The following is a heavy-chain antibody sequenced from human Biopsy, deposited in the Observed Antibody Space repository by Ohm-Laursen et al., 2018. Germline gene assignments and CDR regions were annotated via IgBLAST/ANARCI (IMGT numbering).Heavy chain of an antibody. V-gene: IGHV4-59*11. CDR3: GRVWLWRGYGMDV. J-gene: IGHJ6*02. Sequence: SQTLSLTWTVSGGSMSDHYWSWLRQTPGKGLEWLGDIYYTGKTTYNPSLESRITISVDTSKNKFSLQLDSMTAADTAIYYCGRVWLWRGYGMDVWGQGTTVTVSS. CDR1: GGSMSDHY. CDR2: IYYTGKT. D-gene: IGHD6-19*01.